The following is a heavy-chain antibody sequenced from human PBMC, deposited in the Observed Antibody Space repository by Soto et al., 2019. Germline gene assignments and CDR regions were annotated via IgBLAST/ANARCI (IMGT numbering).Heavy chain of an antibody. D-gene: IGHD3-3*01. CDR3: ASSLLYSNYYYYGMDV. V-gene: IGHV4-30-2*01. CDR1: GGSICSGGYA. CDR2: IYHSGST. Sequence: PSETPSITCAVCGGSICSGGYAGSWIRQPPGKGLEWIGYIYHSGSTYYNPSLKSRVTISVDRSKNQFSLKLSSVTAADTAVYYCASSLLYSNYYYYGMDVWGQGTTVTVSS. J-gene: IGHJ6*02.